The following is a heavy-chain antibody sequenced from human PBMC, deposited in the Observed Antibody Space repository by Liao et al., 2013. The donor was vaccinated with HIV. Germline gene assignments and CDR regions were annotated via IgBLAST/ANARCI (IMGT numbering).Heavy chain of an antibody. J-gene: IGHJ6*03. V-gene: IGHV4-39*07. CDR3: ARAVAGYYYYMDV. D-gene: IGHD6-19*01. CDR2: FYSSGNT. Sequence: QLQLQESGPGLVKPSETLSLTCTVSGASLSSSNYYWGWIRQSPGKGLEWIGSFYSSGNTYYNPSLKSRVNISVDTSKNQFSLKLSSVTAADTAVYYCARAVAGYYYYMDVWGKGTTVTVSS. CDR1: GASLSSSNYY.